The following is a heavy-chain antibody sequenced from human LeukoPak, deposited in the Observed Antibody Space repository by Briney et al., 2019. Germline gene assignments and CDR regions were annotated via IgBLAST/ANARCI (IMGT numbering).Heavy chain of an antibody. V-gene: IGHV3-48*03. CDR2: ISSSGYTI. D-gene: IGHD4-17*01. J-gene: IGHJ4*02. CDR1: GFTFSSYD. Sequence: GGSLRLSCAASGFTFSSYDMNWVRQAPGKGLEWVSYISSSGYTIYYADSVKGRFTISRDNTKNSLYLQMNSLRAEDTAVYYCARDGHDYVDYFFDYWGQGTLVTVSS. CDR3: ARDGHDYVDYFFDY.